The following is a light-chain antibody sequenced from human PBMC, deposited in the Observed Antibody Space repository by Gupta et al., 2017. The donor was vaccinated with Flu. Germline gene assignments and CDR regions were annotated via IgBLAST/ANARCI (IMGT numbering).Light chain of an antibody. CDR3: QQFRA. J-gene: IGKJ1*01. Sequence: SASVGDTVTITCRASQSISSWLAWYQQKEGKAPKLLIYQASTLENGVPSRFSGRGSGTEFTLTISSLQPDDFATYYCQQFRAFGHGTKVELK. V-gene: IGKV1-5*03. CDR2: QAS. CDR1: QSISSW.